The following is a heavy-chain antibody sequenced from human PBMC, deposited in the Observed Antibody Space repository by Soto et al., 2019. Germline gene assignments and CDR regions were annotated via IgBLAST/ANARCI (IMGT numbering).Heavy chain of an antibody. Sequence: LPCSVSYGSSISRGCCCIWIRKHPGKGLEWIGYIYYSGSTYYNPSLKSRVTISVDTSKNQFSLKLSSVTAADTAVYYCARQRTTAAGTSSWFAPWGQGTLVTVSS. CDR2: IYYSGST. J-gene: IGHJ5*02. D-gene: IGHD6-13*01. V-gene: IGHV4-31*03. CDR3: ARQRTTAAGTSSWFAP. CDR1: YGSSISRGCC.